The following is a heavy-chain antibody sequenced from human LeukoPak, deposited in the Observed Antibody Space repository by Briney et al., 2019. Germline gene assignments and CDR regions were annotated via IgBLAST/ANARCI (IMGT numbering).Heavy chain of an antibody. V-gene: IGHV3-23*01. CDR2: ISGSGGST. J-gene: IGHJ4*02. CDR3: ANAGGDGYNPVWYFDY. D-gene: IGHD5-24*01. Sequence: PGGSLRLSCAAAGFTFSSYAMSWVRQAPGKGLEWVSAISGSGGSTNYADSVEGRFTISRDNSKNTLYLQMNSLRAEDTAVYYCANAGGDGYNPVWYFDYWGQRTLVTVSS. CDR1: GFTFSSYA.